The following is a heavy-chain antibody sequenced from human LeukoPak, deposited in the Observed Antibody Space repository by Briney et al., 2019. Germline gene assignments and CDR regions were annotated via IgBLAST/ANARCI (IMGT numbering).Heavy chain of an antibody. CDR1: GFTFSSYG. Sequence: GGSLRLSCAASGFTFSSYGMSWVRQAPGKGLEWVSAIGGSGGSTYYADSVKGRFTISRDNSKNTLYLQMNSLRAEDTAVYYCAKVGRRDYDILTGYGVGWFDPWGQGTLVTVSS. CDR3: AKVGRRDYDILTGYGVGWFDP. CDR2: IGGSGGST. J-gene: IGHJ5*02. D-gene: IGHD3-9*01. V-gene: IGHV3-23*01.